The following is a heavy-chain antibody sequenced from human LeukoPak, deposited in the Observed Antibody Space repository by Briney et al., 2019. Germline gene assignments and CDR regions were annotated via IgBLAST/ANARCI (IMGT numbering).Heavy chain of an antibody. CDR1: GDSVTTNSAA. CDR3: AREAASTFDY. J-gene: IGHJ4*02. V-gene: IGHV6-1*01. CDR2: TYYRTTWFT. D-gene: IGHD5/OR15-5a*01. Sequence: SQTLSLTCAISGDSVTTNSAAWNRIRQSPSRGPVWPGRTYYRTTWFTDSAVSVMSRITINPNTSKNQLSLQLSSVAPEDTAVYYCAREAASTFDYWGQGTPVTVSS.